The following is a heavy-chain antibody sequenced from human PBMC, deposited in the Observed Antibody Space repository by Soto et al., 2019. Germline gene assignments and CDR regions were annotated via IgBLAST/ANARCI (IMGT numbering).Heavy chain of an antibody. CDR3: GRGGGYYYGSGSYRSTTGMDV. Sequence: QVQLVQSGAEVKKPGASVKVSCKASGYTFTSYGISWVRQAPGQGLEWMGWISAYNGNTNYAQKLKGRVTMTTDTSTSPDYRELRSQGADDTDVYYWGRGGGYYYGSGSYRSTTGMDVWGQGTTVTVSS. D-gene: IGHD3-10*01. CDR1: GYTFTSYG. CDR2: ISAYNGNT. J-gene: IGHJ6*02. V-gene: IGHV1-18*01.